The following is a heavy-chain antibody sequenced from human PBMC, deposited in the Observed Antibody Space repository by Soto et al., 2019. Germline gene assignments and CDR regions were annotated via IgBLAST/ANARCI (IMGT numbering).Heavy chain of an antibody. Sequence: QVQLVQSGAEVKKPGASGKVSCKASGYTFTSYGISWVRQAPGQGREWMGWISAYNGNTNYAQKLQGRVTMTTDTSTSTAYMELRSLRSDDTAVYYCARYFGGMDRSYDALDIWGQGTMVTVSS. CDR2: ISAYNGNT. CDR1: GYTFTSYG. D-gene: IGHD2-15*01. CDR3: ARYFGGMDRSYDALDI. V-gene: IGHV1-18*04. J-gene: IGHJ3*02.